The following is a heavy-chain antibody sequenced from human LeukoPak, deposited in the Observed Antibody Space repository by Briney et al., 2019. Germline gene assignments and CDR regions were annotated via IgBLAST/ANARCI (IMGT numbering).Heavy chain of an antibody. CDR3: VKGAGRFLEWLLSD. Sequence: GGSLRLSCAASGFTFDSYAMHWVRQDPGKGLEWVSGISWNSGSIGYADSVKGRFTISRDNAKNSLYLLMNSLRVEDTALYYCVKGAGRFLEWLLSDWGQGTLVTVSS. CDR2: ISWNSGSI. J-gene: IGHJ4*02. D-gene: IGHD3-3*01. V-gene: IGHV3-9*01. CDR1: GFTFDSYA.